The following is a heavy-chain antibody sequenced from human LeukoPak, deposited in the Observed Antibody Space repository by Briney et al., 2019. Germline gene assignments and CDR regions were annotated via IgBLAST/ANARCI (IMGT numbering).Heavy chain of an antibody. Sequence: PGGSLRLSCAASGFTFSSYAMSWVRRAPGKGLEWVSAISGGGGSTYYADSVKGRFTISRDNSKNTLYLQMNSLRAEDTAVYCCAKGRVILTAMVPLDYWGQGTLVTVSS. CDR3: AKGRVILTAMVPLDY. J-gene: IGHJ4*02. CDR2: ISGGGGST. V-gene: IGHV3-23*01. D-gene: IGHD5-18*01. CDR1: GFTFSSYA.